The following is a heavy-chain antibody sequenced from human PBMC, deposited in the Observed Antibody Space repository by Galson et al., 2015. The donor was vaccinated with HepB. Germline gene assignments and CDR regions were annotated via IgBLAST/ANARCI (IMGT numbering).Heavy chain of an antibody. D-gene: IGHD4-23*01. CDR1: TFIFSTYS. CDR3: VFLRGNDLKPLDY. V-gene: IGHV3-48*04. CDR2: ISSNSTTI. Sequence: SLRLSCAASTFIFSTYSMNWVRQAPGKGLEWVSDISSNSTTIYYADSVKGRFTISRDNSKNSLYLQMNSLRAKDTAVYYCVFLRGNDLKPLDYWGPGTLVTASS. J-gene: IGHJ4*02.